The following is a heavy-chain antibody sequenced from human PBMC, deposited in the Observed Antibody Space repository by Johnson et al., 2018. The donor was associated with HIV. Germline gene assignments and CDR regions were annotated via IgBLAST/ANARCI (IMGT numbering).Heavy chain of an antibody. Sequence: QVQLVESGGGVVQPGGSLILSCAASGFTFSSYAMHWVRQAPGKGLEWVAIMSYDGSNKYYADSVKGRFTISRDNSKNTLYLQMNSLRAEDTAVYYCARDINYYDSSGYLIGSDAFGLWGQGTMVTVSS. CDR3: ARDINYYDSSGYLIGSDAFGL. D-gene: IGHD3-22*01. CDR2: MSYDGSNK. V-gene: IGHV3-30-3*01. J-gene: IGHJ3*01. CDR1: GFTFSSYA.